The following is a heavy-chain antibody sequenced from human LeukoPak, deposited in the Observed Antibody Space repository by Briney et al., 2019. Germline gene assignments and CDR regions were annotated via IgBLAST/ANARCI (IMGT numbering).Heavy chain of an antibody. V-gene: IGHV3-21*01. CDR2: ISSSSSYI. CDR3: ARAEYSSSFFDY. CDR1: GFTFSSYS. J-gene: IGHJ4*02. D-gene: IGHD6-6*01. Sequence: PGGSLRLSCAASGFTFSSYSMNWVRQAPGKGLEWVSSISSSSSYIYYADPVKGRFTISRDNAKNSLYLQMNSLRAEDTAVYYCARAEYSSSFFDYWGQGTLVTVSS.